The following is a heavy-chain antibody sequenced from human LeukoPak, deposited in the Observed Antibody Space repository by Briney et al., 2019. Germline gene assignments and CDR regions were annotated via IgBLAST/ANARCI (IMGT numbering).Heavy chain of an antibody. CDR2: IYYSGST. J-gene: IGHJ6*03. CDR3: ARADMVRGVIYYYYYMDV. V-gene: IGHV4-30-4*08. CDR1: GGSISSGDYY. Sequence: SETLSLTCTVSGGSISSGDYYWSWIRQPPGKGLEWIGYIYYSGSTYYNPSLKSRVTISVDTSKNQFSLKLSSVTAADTAVYYCARADMVRGVIYYYYYMDVWSKGTTVTVSS. D-gene: IGHD3-10*01.